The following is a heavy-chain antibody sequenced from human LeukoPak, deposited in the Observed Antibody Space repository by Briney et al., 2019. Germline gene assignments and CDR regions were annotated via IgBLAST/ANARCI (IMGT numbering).Heavy chain of an antibody. CDR3: ARWDYYDSSGYHLAPSFDY. CDR1: GGSISNSNFY. CDR2: ISYSGST. V-gene: IGHV4-39*07. J-gene: IGHJ4*02. D-gene: IGHD3-22*01. Sequence: PSETLSLTCTVSGGSISNSNFYWGWLRQPPGTGLEWIGSISYSGSTYSNPSLRSRVTISLDTSKNQISLKLSFVTVADTAVYYCARWDYYDSSGYHLAPSFDYWGQGTLVTVSS.